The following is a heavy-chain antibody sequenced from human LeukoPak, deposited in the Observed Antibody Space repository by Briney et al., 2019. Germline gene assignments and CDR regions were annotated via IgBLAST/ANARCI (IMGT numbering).Heavy chain of an antibody. CDR2: ISYDGSNK. CDR1: GFTFSSYA. J-gene: IGHJ4*02. Sequence: GGSLRLSCAASGFTFSSYAMHWVRQAPGKGLEWVAVISYDGSNKYYADSVKGRFTISRDNSKNTLYLQMNSLRAEDTAVYYCARESEEASLDYWGQGTLVTVSS. CDR3: ARESEEASLDY. V-gene: IGHV3-30-3*01.